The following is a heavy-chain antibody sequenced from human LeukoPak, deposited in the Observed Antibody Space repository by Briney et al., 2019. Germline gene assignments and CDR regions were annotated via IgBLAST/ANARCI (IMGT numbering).Heavy chain of an antibody. V-gene: IGHV6-1*01. Sequence: QTLSLTSALSRDSVSMNSAAWSWLRQSPSRGREWVGRTYYGSKWYNDYAVSVKSRITINPDTSKNQFSLQLNSVTPEDTAVYYCARGDTAMTYYFDYWGQGTLVTVSS. J-gene: IGHJ4*02. CDR3: ARGDTAMTYYFDY. CDR1: RDSVSMNSAA. CDR2: TYYGSKWYN. D-gene: IGHD5-18*01.